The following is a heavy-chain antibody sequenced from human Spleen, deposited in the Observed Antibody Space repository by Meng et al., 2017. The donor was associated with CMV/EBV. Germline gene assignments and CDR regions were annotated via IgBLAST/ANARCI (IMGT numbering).Heavy chain of an antibody. CDR1: GFTFRTFW. Sequence: GGSLRLSCAASGFTFRTFWMSWVRQSPGKGLEWLASIKGDGTKTYYVGSVEGRFTISRDNAKNSLYLQMNSLRAEDTAVYYCARDWVPELGGMDVRGQGTTVTVSS. V-gene: IGHV3-7*01. J-gene: IGHJ6*02. CDR3: ARDWVPELGGMDV. CDR2: IKGDGTKT. D-gene: IGHD3-10*01.